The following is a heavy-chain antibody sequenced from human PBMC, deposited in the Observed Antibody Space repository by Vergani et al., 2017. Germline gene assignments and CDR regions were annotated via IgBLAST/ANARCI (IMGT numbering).Heavy chain of an antibody. CDR3: ARTSGSYRTPFDY. CDR2: ISYDGSNK. D-gene: IGHD1-26*01. Sequence: QVQLVESGGGVVQPGRSLRLSCAASGFTFSSYAMHWVRQAPGKGLEWVAVISYDGSNKYYADSVKGRFTISRDNSKNMLYLQMNSLRAEDTAVYYCARTSGSYRTPFDYWGQGTLVTVSS. CDR1: GFTFSSYA. V-gene: IGHV3-30-3*01. J-gene: IGHJ4*02.